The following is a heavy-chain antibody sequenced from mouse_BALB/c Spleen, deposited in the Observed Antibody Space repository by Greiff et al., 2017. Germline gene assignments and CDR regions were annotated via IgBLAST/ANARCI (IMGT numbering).Heavy chain of an antibody. J-gene: IGHJ2*01. D-gene: IGHD1-1*02. V-gene: IGHV1-63*02. Sequence: LQESGAELVRPGTSVKISCKASGYTFTNYWLGWVKQRPGHGLEWIGDIYPGGGYTNSNEKFKGKATLTADTSSSTAYMQLSSLTSEDSAVYGCGRSSGNYFDYGGQGTTLTVSS. CDR3: GRSSGNYFDY. CDR1: GYTFTNYW. CDR2: IYPGGGYT.